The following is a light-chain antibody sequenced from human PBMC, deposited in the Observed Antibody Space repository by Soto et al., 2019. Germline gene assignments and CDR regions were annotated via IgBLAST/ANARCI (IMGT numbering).Light chain of an antibody. V-gene: IGKV3-11*01. CDR3: QQRNSWL. J-gene: IGKJ5*01. Sequence: ESVLTQSPATLSLSPGKRATLSCRASQSVSSYLTWYQQKPGQAPRPLIYDASNRATGIPARFSGSGSGANFTLIISSLEPEDFAVYYCQQRNSWLFGQGTRLEIK. CDR1: QSVSSY. CDR2: DAS.